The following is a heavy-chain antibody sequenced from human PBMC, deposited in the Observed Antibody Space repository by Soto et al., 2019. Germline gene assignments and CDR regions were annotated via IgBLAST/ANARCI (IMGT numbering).Heavy chain of an antibody. CDR2: IYSGGST. Sequence: GGSLRLSCAASGFTVSSNYMSWVRQAPGKGLEWVSVIYSGGSTYYADSVKGRFTISRDNSKNTLYLQMNSLRAEDTAVYYGARAKSGSSSSWYFDYWGQGTLVTVSS. CDR1: GFTVSSNY. V-gene: IGHV3-53*01. CDR3: ARAKSGSSSSWYFDY. D-gene: IGHD6-13*01. J-gene: IGHJ4*02.